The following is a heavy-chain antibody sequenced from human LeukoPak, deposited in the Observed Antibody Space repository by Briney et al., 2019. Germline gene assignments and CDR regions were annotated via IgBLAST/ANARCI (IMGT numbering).Heavy chain of an antibody. D-gene: IGHD3-9*01. CDR2: IYSGGST. V-gene: IGHV3-66*01. J-gene: IGHJ4*02. CDR3: ARSLPNYDILTGYSGSPMDY. CDR1: GFTVSSNY. Sequence: PGGSLRLSCAASGFTVSSNYMSWVRQAPGKGLEWVSVIYSGGSTYYADSVKGRLTISRDNSKNTLYLQMNSLRAEDTAVYYCARSLPNYDILTGYSGSPMDYWGQGTLVTVSS.